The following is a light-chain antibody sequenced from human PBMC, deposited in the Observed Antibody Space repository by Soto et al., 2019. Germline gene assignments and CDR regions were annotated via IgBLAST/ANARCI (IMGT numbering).Light chain of an antibody. CDR1: QGIRTD. V-gene: IGKV1-6*02. CDR3: LQDFNYPLT. J-gene: IGKJ1*01. Sequence: AIQMTQSPSSLPASVGDRVSITCRASQGIRTDLAWYQQKPGKAPKLLIFAASSLQSGVPSRFSGSGSGTDFTLTINSLQPEDFATYYCLQDFNYPLTFGQGTKVEIQ. CDR2: AAS.